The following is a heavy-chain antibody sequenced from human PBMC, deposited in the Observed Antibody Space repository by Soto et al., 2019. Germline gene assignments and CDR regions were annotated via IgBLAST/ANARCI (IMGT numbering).Heavy chain of an antibody. CDR2: IRHNGDT. J-gene: IGHJ5*02. CDR3: AGGFGYGSYEA. V-gene: IGHV4-34*01. D-gene: IGHD5-12*01. Sequence: QVQLRQWGAGLLKPSQTLSLTCVVSGGSFTGYKWTWIRESPEKGLGWIGEIRHNGDTDSKASLKSRPTMSRDTSKNQFSLHLSSVTSADTAVYYSAGGFGYGSYEAWGQGTLVTVSS. CDR1: GGSFTGYK.